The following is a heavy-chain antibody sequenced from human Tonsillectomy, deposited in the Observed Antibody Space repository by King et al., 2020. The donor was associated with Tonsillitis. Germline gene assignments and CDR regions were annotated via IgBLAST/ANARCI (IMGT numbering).Heavy chain of an antibody. Sequence: EVQLVESGGGLVKPGGSLRLSCAASGFTFSYYTMNWVRQAPGKGLEWVSSIGSSSNYIYYAYSVKGRSTISRDNAKNSLYLQMNSLRAEDTAVYYCARDPYGDPTYFYYYMDVWGKGTTVTVSS. D-gene: IGHD4-17*01. CDR3: ARDPYGDPTYFYYYMDV. J-gene: IGHJ6*03. CDR2: IGSSSNYI. V-gene: IGHV3-21*01. CDR1: GFTFSYYT.